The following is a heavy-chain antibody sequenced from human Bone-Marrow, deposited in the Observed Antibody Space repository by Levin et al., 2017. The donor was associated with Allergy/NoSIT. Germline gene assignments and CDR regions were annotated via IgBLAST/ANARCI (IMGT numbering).Heavy chain of an antibody. V-gene: IGHV3-33*01. D-gene: IGHD2-2*01. CDR1: GFTFSSYG. CDR2: IWYDGSNK. Sequence: GESLKISCAASGFTFSSYGMHWVRQAPGKGLEWVAVIWYDGSNKYYADSVKGRFTISRDNSKNTLYLQMNSLRAEDTAVYYCARARVPAAAYYYYYYMDVWGKGTTVTVSS. CDR3: ARARVPAAAYYYYYYMDV. J-gene: IGHJ6*03.